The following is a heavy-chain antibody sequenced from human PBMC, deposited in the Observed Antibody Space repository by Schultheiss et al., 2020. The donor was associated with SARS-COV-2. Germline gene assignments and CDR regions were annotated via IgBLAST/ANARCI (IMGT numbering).Heavy chain of an antibody. V-gene: IGHV3-33*01. CDR1: GFIFRDFG. J-gene: IGHJ4*02. D-gene: IGHD2/OR15-2a*01. Sequence: GESLKISCATSGFIFRDFGMHWVRQAPGQGLEWVAHILYDGSNKYHADSVKGRFTIFRDNSKSTLFLQMNSLRGEDTAVYYCARDRNTVNFFDYWGQGTLVTVSS. CDR3: ARDRNTVNFFDY. CDR2: ILYDGSNK.